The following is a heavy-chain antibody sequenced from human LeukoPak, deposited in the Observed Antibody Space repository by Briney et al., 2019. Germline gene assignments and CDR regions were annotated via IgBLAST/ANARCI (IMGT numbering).Heavy chain of an antibody. V-gene: IGHV4-34*01. CDR2: INHSGRT. D-gene: IGHD4-17*01. Sequence: PSETLSLTCAVYGGSFSGDYWSWIRQPPAKGLEWMGEINHSGRTYYTPSLKSRVTISIDTSKNHFSLKLTSVTAADTAVYYCVRGGDYGDYFLDYWGQGTLVTVSS. CDR3: VRGGDYGDYFLDY. J-gene: IGHJ4*02. CDR1: GGSFSGDY.